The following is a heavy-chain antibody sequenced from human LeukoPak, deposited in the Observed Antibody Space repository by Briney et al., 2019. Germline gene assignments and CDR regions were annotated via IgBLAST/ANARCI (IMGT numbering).Heavy chain of an antibody. D-gene: IGHD1-1*01. CDR1: GFTFDEHA. J-gene: IGHJ4*02. V-gene: IGHV3-43*02. Sequence: GGSLRLSCATSGFTFDEHAMHWVRQVPGRGLEWVSLISGDGANEYYADSVKGRFTIYRDNSRNSLFLQMNSLRTEDTALYFCAKRSGAPNNFDYWGQGVLVTVSS. CDR2: ISGDGANE. CDR3: AKRSGAPNNFDY.